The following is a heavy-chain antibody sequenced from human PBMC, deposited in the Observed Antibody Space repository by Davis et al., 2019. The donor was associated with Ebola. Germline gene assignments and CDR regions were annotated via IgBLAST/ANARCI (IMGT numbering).Heavy chain of an antibody. J-gene: IGHJ4*02. CDR3: ARGRDFGSSSAPYPDS. CDR2: VHISGDS. D-gene: IGHD3-22*01. V-gene: IGHV4-39*01. CDR1: GDSITRSYSH. Sequence: MPSETLSLTCSVSGDSITRSYSHWGWIRQSPGQGLEWIGNVHISGDSRYNPSLRSRVIISMDTSKNQFSLRLNSVTAADTALYYCARGRDFGSSSAPYPDSWGQGSLVIVTS.